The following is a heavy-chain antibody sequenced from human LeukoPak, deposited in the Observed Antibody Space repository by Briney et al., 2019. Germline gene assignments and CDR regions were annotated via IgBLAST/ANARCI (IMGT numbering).Heavy chain of an antibody. V-gene: IGHV3-23*01. J-gene: IGHJ4*02. CDR1: GFTFSNYA. CDR3: AKARGAAAPNDFDY. CDR2: ISGSGGST. Sequence: GGSLRLSCAASGFTFSNYAMSWVRQAPGKGLEWVSSISGSGGSTYYANSVKGRFTISRDDSKSTLYLQVNSLRAEDTAVYYCAKARGAAAPNDFDYWGQGTLVTVSS. D-gene: IGHD6-13*01.